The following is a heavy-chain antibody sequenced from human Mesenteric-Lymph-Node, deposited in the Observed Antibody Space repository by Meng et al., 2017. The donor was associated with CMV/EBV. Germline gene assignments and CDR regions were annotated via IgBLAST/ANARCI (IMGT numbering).Heavy chain of an antibody. CDR3: ARGFSTGWDY. CDR2: ISYDGSNK. Sequence: GESLKISCAASEFTFSSYAMHWVRQAPGKGLEWVAVISYDGSNKDYADSVKGRFTISRDNSKNTLYLQINSLRAEDTAVYYCARGFSTGWDYWGQGILVTVSS. CDR1: EFTFSSYA. D-gene: IGHD2-2*01. J-gene: IGHJ4*02. V-gene: IGHV3-30*04.